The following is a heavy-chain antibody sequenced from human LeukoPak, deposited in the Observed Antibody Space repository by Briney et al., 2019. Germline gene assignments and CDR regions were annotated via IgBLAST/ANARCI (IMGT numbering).Heavy chain of an antibody. Sequence: GGSLRLSCAASGFTFSSYSMNWVRQAPGKGLEWVSYISSSSSIIYYADSVKGRFTISRDNAKNSLYLQMNSLRAEDTAVYYCARAPSIAVAGGLIDYWGQGTLVTVSS. J-gene: IGHJ4*02. CDR2: ISSSSSII. V-gene: IGHV3-48*01. D-gene: IGHD6-19*01. CDR1: GFTFSSYS. CDR3: ARAPSIAVAGGLIDY.